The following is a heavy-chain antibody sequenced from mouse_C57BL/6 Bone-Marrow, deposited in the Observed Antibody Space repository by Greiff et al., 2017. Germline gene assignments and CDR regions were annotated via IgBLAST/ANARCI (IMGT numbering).Heavy chain of an antibody. CDR1: GFTFSSYG. CDR2: ISSGGSYT. D-gene: IGHD1-1*01. V-gene: IGHV5-6*01. J-gene: IGHJ4*01. Sequence: EVMLVESGGDLVKPGGSLKLSCAASGFTFSSYGMSWVRQTPDKRLEWVATISSGGSYTYYPDSVKGRFTISRDNAKNTLYLQMSSLKSEDTAIYYEARHYSYYAMDYWGQGTSVTVSA. CDR3: ARHYSYYAMDY.